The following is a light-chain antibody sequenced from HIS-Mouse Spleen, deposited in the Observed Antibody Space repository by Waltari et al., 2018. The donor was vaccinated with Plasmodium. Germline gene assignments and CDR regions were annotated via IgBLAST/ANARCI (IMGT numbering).Light chain of an antibody. CDR1: NIGSKN. V-gene: IGLV3-9*01. Sequence: SYELTQPLSVSVALGQTARITCGGNNIGSKNVHWYPQKPGQAPGLVIYRDSNRPSGIPERFSGSNSGNTATLTISRAQAGDEADYYCQVWDSSTVFGGGTKLTVL. CDR3: QVWDSSTV. CDR2: RDS. J-gene: IGLJ3*02.